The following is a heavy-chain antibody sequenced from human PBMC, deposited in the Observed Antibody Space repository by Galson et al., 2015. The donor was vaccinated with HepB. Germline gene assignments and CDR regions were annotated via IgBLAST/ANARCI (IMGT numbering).Heavy chain of an antibody. CDR3: AKDFGGCYFDY. Sequence: SLRLSCAASGFTFSSYGMHWVRQAPGKGLEWVAVISYDGSNKYYADSVKGRFTISRDNSKNTLYLQMNSLRAEDTAVYYCAKDFGGCYFDYWGQGTLVTVSS. D-gene: IGHD3-10*01. V-gene: IGHV3-30*18. CDR1: GFTFSSYG. J-gene: IGHJ4*02. CDR2: ISYDGSNK.